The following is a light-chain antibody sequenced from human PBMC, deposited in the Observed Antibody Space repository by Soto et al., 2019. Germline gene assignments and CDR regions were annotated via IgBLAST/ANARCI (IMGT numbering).Light chain of an antibody. CDR2: DAS. Sequence: DIQMTQSPSTLSASVGDRVTITCRASQSISSWLAWYQQKPRKAPKLLIYDASSLESGVPSRFSGSGSGTEFTLTISSLQPDDFATYYCQQYNSYRYTFGQGTKVDIK. CDR1: QSISSW. CDR3: QQYNSYRYT. J-gene: IGKJ2*01. V-gene: IGKV1-5*01.